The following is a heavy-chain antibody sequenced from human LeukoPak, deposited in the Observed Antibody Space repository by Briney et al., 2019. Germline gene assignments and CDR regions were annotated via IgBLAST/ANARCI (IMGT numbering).Heavy chain of an antibody. J-gene: IGHJ4*02. Sequence: GRSLRLSCAASGFTFSSYGMHWVRQAPGKGLEWVAVISYDGSNKYYADSVKGRFTISRDNSKNTLYLQMNSLRAEDTAVYYCAKDYGDPYYYFDFWGQGNLVTVSS. CDR3: AKDYGDPYYYFDF. CDR2: ISYDGSNK. CDR1: GFTFSSYG. D-gene: IGHD4-17*01. V-gene: IGHV3-30*18.